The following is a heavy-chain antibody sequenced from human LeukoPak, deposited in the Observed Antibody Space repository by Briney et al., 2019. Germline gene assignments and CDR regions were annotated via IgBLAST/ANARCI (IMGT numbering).Heavy chain of an antibody. V-gene: IGHV4-34*01. CDR2: INHSGST. J-gene: IGHJ4*02. CDR1: GGSFSGYY. Sequence: SETLSLTCAVYGGSFSGYYWSWIRQPPGKGLEWIGEINHSGSTNYNPSLKSRVTISVDTSKNQFSQKLSSVTAADTAVYYCARGLADCSSTSCYVDYWGQGTLVTVSS. CDR3: ARGLADCSSTSCYVDY. D-gene: IGHD2-2*01.